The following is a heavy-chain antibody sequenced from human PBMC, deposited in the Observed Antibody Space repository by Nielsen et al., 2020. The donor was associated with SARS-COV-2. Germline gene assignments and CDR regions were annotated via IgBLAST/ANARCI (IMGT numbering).Heavy chain of an antibody. CDR3: AKGIFIAARYFDY. CDR2: ISYDGSNK. J-gene: IGHJ4*02. Sequence: GESLKISCAASGFTFSSYGMHWVRQAPGKGLEWVAVISYDGSNKYYADSVKGRFTISRDNSKNTLYLQMNSLRAEDTAVYYCAKGIFIAARYFDYWGQGTLVTVSS. V-gene: IGHV3-30*18. CDR1: GFTFSSYG. D-gene: IGHD6-6*01.